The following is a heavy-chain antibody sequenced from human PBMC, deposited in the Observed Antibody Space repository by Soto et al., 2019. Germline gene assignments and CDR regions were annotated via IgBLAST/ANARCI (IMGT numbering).Heavy chain of an antibody. D-gene: IGHD3-3*01. CDR1: GFTVSSHY. V-gene: IGHV3-53*01. CDR3: ARGYGSYYDFWSGYYTH. CDR2: IYSGGST. J-gene: IGHJ4*02. Sequence: EVQLVESGGGLIQPGGSLRLSCAASGFTVSSHYMSWVRQAPGKGLEWVSVIYSGGSTYYADSVKGRFTISRDNSKNTLYLQMNSLRAEDTAVYYCARGYGSYYDFWSGYYTHWGQGTLVTVSS.